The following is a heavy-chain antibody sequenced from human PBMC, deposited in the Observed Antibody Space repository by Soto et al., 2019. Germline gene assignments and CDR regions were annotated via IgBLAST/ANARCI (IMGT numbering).Heavy chain of an antibody. Sequence: EVQLLESGGGLVQPGGSLRLSCAASGFTFSSYAMSWVRQAPGKGLEWVSAISGSGGSTYYADSVKGRFTISRDNSKNTLYLQMNSLRAEDTAVYYCAKDPQGLGGSGRYRYFDYWGQGTLVTVSS. CDR1: GFTFSSYA. D-gene: IGHD1-26*01. V-gene: IGHV3-23*01. CDR3: AKDPQGLGGSGRYRYFDY. J-gene: IGHJ4*02. CDR2: ISGSGGST.